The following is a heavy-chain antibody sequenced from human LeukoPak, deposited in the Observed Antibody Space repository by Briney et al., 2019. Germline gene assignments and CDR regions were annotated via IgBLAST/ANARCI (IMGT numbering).Heavy chain of an antibody. V-gene: IGHV4-39*07. CDR2: IYYSGST. J-gene: IGHJ4*02. CDR3: AREILVGATLDY. Sequence: SETLSLTCTVSGGSISSSSYYWGWIRQPPGKGLEWIGSIYYSGSTYYNPSLKSRVTISVDASKNQFSLKLTSVTAADTAVYYCAREILVGATLDYWGQGTLVTVSS. CDR1: GGSISSSSYY. D-gene: IGHD1-26*01.